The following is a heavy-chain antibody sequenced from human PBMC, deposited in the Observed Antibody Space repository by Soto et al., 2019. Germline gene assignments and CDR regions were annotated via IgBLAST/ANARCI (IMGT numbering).Heavy chain of an antibody. Sequence: SETLSLTCTVSGGSISGYYWSWIRQPPGKGLEWIGYIYSSGSPNYNPSLKGRAAISVDTSENQTSLGLSSVTAADTAVYYCARVVIVPAARGHYNYFYMDVWGKGTTVTV. CDR2: IYSSGSP. CDR3: ARVVIVPAARGHYNYFYMDV. CDR1: GGSISGYY. V-gene: IGHV4-59*08. D-gene: IGHD2-2*01. J-gene: IGHJ6*03.